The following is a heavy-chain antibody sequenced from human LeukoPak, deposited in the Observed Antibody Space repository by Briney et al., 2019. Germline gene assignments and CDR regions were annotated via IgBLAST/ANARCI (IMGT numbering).Heavy chain of an antibody. CDR1: GYIFTSYV. J-gene: IGHJ4*02. V-gene: IGHV7-4-1*02. CDR2: INTNAGNP. Sequence: ASVKVSCKASGYIFTSYVLHWVRQAPGQGLEWMGWINTNAGNPTYAQGFTGRFVFSLDTSVSTAYLQISSLKADDTAMYYCARGDYETHGYQTRWGQGTLVTVSS. CDR3: ARGDYETHGYQTR. D-gene: IGHD3-22*01.